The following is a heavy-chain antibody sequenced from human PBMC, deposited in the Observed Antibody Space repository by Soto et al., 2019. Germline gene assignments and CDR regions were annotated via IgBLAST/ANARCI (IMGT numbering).Heavy chain of an antibody. CDR2: ISSSGSTI. CDR1: GFTFSSYE. V-gene: IGHV3-48*03. D-gene: IGHD3-16*01. Sequence: GGSLRLSCAAPGFTFSSYEMNWVRQAPGKGLEWVSYISSSGSTIYYVDSVKGRFTISRDNAKNSLYLQMNSLRAEDTAVYYCARELIKDAFDIWGQGTMVTVSS. CDR3: ARELIKDAFDI. J-gene: IGHJ3*02.